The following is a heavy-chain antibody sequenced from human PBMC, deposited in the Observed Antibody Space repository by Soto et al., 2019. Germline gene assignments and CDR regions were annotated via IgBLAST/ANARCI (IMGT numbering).Heavy chain of an antibody. CDR1: GFTVSSNY. V-gene: IGHV3-66*01. CDR2: LYSGGST. J-gene: IGHJ4*02. D-gene: IGHD1-7*01. Sequence: EVQLVESGGGLVQPGGSLRLSCAASGFTVSSNYMSWVRQAPGKGLECVSVLYSGGSTYYADSVKGRFTISRDSSKNTLSLPMNSLRAEDKAVYYCEREPRIRIAGSTTSEDYWGQGTLVTVSS. CDR3: EREPRIRIAGSTTSEDY.